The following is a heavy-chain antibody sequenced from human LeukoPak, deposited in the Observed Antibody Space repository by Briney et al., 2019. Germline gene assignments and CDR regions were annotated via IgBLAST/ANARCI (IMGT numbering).Heavy chain of an antibody. D-gene: IGHD3-3*01. CDR2: IYYSGST. J-gene: IGHJ6*03. Sequence: SETLSLTCTVSGGSISSYYWSWIRQPPGKGLEWIGYIYYSGSTNYNPSLKSRVTISVDTSKNQFSLKLSSVTAADTAVYYCARVAPPYYDFWSGYYGYYYYYMDVWGKGTTVTVSS. CDR1: GGSISSYY. V-gene: IGHV4-59*01. CDR3: ARVAPPYYDFWSGYYGYYYYYMDV.